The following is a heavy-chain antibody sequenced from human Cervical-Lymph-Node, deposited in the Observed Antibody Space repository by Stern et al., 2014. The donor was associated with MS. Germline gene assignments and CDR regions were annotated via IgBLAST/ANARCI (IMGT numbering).Heavy chain of an antibody. J-gene: IGHJ5*02. CDR2: IYYSGST. Sequence: VQLVESGPGLVKPSQTLSLTCTVSGGSISSGGYYWSWIRQHPGKGLAWIGYIYYSGSTYYNPSLKSRVTISVDTSKNQFSLKLSSVTAADTAVYYCARDMYYYDSRGTSAYNWFDPWGQGTLVTVSS. D-gene: IGHD3-22*01. V-gene: IGHV4-31*03. CDR3: ARDMYYYDSRGTSAYNWFDP. CDR1: GGSISSGGYY.